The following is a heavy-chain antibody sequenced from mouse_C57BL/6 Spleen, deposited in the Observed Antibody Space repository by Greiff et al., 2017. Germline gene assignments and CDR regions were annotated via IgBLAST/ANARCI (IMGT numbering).Heavy chain of an antibody. V-gene: IGHV1-54*01. CDR2: INPGSGGT. CDR3: ARRQLRGFDY. Sequence: QVQLQQSGAELVRPGTSVKVSCKASGYAFTNYLIEWVKQRPGQGLEWIGVINPGSGGTNYNEKFKGKATLTADKSSSTAYLQLSSLTSEDSAVCFCARRQLRGFDYWGQGTTLTVSS. CDR1: GYAFTNYL. D-gene: IGHD3-2*02. J-gene: IGHJ2*01.